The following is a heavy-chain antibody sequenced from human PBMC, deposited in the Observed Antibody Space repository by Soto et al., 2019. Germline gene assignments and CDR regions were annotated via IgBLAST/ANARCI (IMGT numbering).Heavy chain of an antibody. CDR2: IDTSSTKI. Sequence: PWGSLRLSCAASGYTFSDYYLSWIRQAPGKGLEWISYIDTSSTKIYYADSVKGRFTISRDNGKNSLFLEMNSLRVEDTAVYFCASHYDLWSGYLSPVDYWGQGTLVTVSS. V-gene: IGHV3-11*01. J-gene: IGHJ4*02. D-gene: IGHD3-3*01. CDR3: ASHYDLWSGYLSPVDY. CDR1: GYTFSDYY.